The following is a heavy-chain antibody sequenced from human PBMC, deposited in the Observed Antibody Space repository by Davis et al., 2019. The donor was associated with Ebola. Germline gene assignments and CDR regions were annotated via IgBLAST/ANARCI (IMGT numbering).Heavy chain of an antibody. CDR2: IYRDGRT. J-gene: IGHJ4*02. D-gene: IGHD2-15*01. Sequence: GGSLRLSCAASGFIVSDKYMSWVRQAPGKGLEWVSVIYRDGRTYYADSVKGRFTISRDNSKNTLYLQMNSLRAEDTAVYYCARVGYCSGGSCYEGLDYWGQGTLVTVSS. V-gene: IGHV3-53*01. CDR3: ARVGYCSGGSCYEGLDY. CDR1: GFIVSDKY.